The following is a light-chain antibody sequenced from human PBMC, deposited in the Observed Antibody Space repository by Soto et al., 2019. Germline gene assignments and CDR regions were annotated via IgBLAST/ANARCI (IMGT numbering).Light chain of an antibody. CDR3: QQRSNWPIT. CDR1: QSVRSN. Sequence: EIVMTQSPATLSVSPGERATLSCRASQSVRSNLAWYQQKPGQAPRLLIYGASTRATGIPATFSGSGSGTDFTLTISNLEPEDFAVYYCQQRSNWPITFGQGTRLEIK. CDR2: GAS. J-gene: IGKJ5*01. V-gene: IGKV3-15*01.